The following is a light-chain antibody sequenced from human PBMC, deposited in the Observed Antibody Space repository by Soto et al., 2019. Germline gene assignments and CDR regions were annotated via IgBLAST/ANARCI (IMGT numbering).Light chain of an antibody. J-gene: IGKJ5*01. CDR2: AVS. V-gene: IGKV1-12*01. CDR1: QGIGNW. CDR3: QQANSFPFT. Sequence: DIHVTQSPSSVSAWVGDRGTITCRASQGIGNWLAWYQQKLGKAPKLLIYAVSSLQSGVPSRFSGTGSETDFTLTISSLQPEDFATYYCQQANSFPFTFGQGTRLEI.